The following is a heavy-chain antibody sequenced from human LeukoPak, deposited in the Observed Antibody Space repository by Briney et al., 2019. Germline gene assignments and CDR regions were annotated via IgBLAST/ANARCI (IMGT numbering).Heavy chain of an antibody. CDR1: GDSISSYY. CDR2: IYSRGRS. D-gene: IGHD5-18*01. V-gene: IGHV4-59*08. CDR3: ARHRGYTYGRTFDY. Sequence: SETLSLTCNVSGDSISSYYWSWIRRPPGKGLEWIGYIYSRGRSSYNPSLRSRVTISVDTSQNQFSLKLTSVTAADTAFYFCARHRGYTYGRTFDYWGQGTLVTVSS. J-gene: IGHJ4*02.